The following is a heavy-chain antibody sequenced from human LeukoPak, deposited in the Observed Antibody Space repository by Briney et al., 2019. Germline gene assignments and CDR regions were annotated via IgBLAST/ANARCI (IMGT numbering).Heavy chain of an antibody. J-gene: IGHJ5*02. Sequence: PGGSLRLSCAASGFTFSSYSMNWVRQAPGKGLEWVSYISSSSSTIYYADSVKGRFTISRDNAKNSLYLRMNSLRAEDTAVYYCARDGAGDYVGGNWFDPWGQGTLVTVSS. V-gene: IGHV3-48*01. CDR3: ARDGAGDYVGGNWFDP. D-gene: IGHD4-17*01. CDR2: ISSSSSTI. CDR1: GFTFSSYS.